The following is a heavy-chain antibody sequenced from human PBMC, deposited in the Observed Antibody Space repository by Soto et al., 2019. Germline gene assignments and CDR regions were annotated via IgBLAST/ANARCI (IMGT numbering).Heavy chain of an antibody. CDR2: MNPNSGNT. V-gene: IGHV1-8*01. D-gene: IGHD3-9*01. J-gene: IGHJ4*02. CDR1: GYTFTSYD. Sequence: QVQLVQSGAEVKKPGASVKVSCKASGYTFTSYDINWVRQATGQGLEWMGWMNPNSGNTGYAQKFQGRVTMTSNTSISTAYMELSSLRSEDTAVYYCAITGLRYFDWLLSLRLKFDYWGQGTLVTVSS. CDR3: AITGLRYFDWLLSLRLKFDY.